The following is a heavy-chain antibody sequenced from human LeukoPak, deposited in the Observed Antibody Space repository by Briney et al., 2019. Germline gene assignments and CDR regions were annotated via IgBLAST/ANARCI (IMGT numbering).Heavy chain of an antibody. CDR1: GGSISNYY. CDR2: IYYSGST. J-gene: IGHJ4*02. CDR3: ARAFWSGPLDY. D-gene: IGHD3-3*01. Sequence: SETLSLTCTVSGGSISNYYWSWIRQPPGKGLEWIGYIYYSGSTKYNPSLKSRVTISVDTSKNQFSLRLNSVTAADTAVYYCARAFWSGPLDYWGQGTLVTVSS. V-gene: IGHV4-59*01.